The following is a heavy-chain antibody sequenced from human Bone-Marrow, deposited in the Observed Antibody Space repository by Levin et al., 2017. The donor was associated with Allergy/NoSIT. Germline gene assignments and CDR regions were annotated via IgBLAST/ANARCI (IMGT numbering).Heavy chain of an antibody. Sequence: GGSLRLSCKPSGYTFTGYYIHWVRQAPGQGLEWMGWINPNNGGTNFAQKFQGRVTMTRDTSISTVYLELSRLRSDDTATYYCAKESYYSGYSEIYWFDPWGQGTLVTVSS. V-gene: IGHV1-2*02. CDR3: AKESYYSGYSEIYWFDP. J-gene: IGHJ5*02. D-gene: IGHD5-12*01. CDR1: GYTFTGYY. CDR2: INPNNGGT.